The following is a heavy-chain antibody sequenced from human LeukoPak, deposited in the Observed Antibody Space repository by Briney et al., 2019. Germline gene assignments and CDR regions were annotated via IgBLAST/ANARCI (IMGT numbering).Heavy chain of an antibody. CDR1: GYTFTGYY. CDR3: AAGGIVVPPAAGN. V-gene: IGHV1-2*02. D-gene: IGHD2-2*01. J-gene: IGHJ4*02. Sequence: ASVKVSCKASGYTFTGYYMHWVRQAPGQGLEWMGWINLNSGGTNYAQKFQGRVTMTRDTSISTAYMELSRLRSDDTAVYYCAAGGIVVPPAAGNWGQGTLVTVSS. CDR2: INLNSGGT.